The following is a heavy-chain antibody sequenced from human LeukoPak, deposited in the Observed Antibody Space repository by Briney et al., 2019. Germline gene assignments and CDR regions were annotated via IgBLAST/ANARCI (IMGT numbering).Heavy chain of an antibody. D-gene: IGHD1-26*01. CDR2: INHSGST. J-gene: IGHJ4*02. Sequence: SETLSLTCAVYGGSFSGYYWSWIRQPPGKGLEWIGEINHSGSTYYNPSLKSRVTISVDTSKNQFSLKLSSVTAADTAVYYCARVCGYSGSYLDYWGQGTLVTVSS. CDR3: ARVCGYSGSYLDY. CDR1: GGSFSGYY. V-gene: IGHV4-34*01.